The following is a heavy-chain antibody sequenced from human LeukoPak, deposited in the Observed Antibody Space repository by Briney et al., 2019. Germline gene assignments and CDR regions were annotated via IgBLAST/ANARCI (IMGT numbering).Heavy chain of an antibody. CDR2: IWEDGTNI. J-gene: IGHJ4*02. CDR1: GFTFSIYG. Sequence: PGTSLRLSCAASGFTFSIYGMHWVRQAPGKGLEWVAVIWEDGTNIRYADSVKGRFTISRDNSKNSLYLKMNRLRAEDTAVYYSARVGYNSGWYEYWGQGTLVTVSS. V-gene: IGHV3-33*01. D-gene: IGHD6-19*01. CDR3: ARVGYNSGWYEY.